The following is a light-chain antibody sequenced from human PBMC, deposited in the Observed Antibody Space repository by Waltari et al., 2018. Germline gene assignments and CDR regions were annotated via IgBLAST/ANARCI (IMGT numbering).Light chain of an antibody. J-gene: IGLJ3*02. CDR2: DVS. CDR1: KSEVGTYNY. CDR3: SSYTSSSTLV. V-gene: IGLV2-14*01. Sequence: QSALTQPASVSGSPGQWITISCTGSKSEVGTYNYVSWYQQHPGKAPKLMIYDVSKPPSGVADRFSASKSGNTASLTISGLQAEDEADYYCSSYTSSSTLVFGGGTKVTVL.